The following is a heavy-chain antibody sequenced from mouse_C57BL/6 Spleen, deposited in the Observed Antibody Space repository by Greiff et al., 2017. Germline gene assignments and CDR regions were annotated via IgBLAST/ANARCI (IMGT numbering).Heavy chain of an antibody. CDR1: GYTFTSYW. J-gene: IGHJ4*01. CDR3: ARGKYDYTDYAMDY. CDR2: LNPSSGYT. Sequence: VHLVESGAELAKPGASVKLSCKASGYTFTSYWMHWVKQRPGQGLEWIGYLNPSSGYTKYNQKFKDKATLTADKSSSTAYMQLSSLTYEDSAVYDCARGKYDYTDYAMDYWGQGTSVTVSS. D-gene: IGHD2-4*01. V-gene: IGHV1-7*01.